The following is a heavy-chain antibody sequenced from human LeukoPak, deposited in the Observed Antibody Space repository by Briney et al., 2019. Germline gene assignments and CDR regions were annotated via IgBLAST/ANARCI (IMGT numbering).Heavy chain of an antibody. V-gene: IGHV3-23*01. J-gene: IGHJ4*02. CDR3: AKDGPHYDFWSGYPYSHFDY. D-gene: IGHD3-3*01. Sequence: PGGSLRLSCAASGFTFSSYAMSWVRQAPGKGLEWVSAISGSGGSTYYADSVKGRFTISRDNSKNTLYLQMNSLRAEDTAVYYCAKDGPHYDFWSGYPYSHFDYWGQGTLVTVSS. CDR1: GFTFSSYA. CDR2: ISGSGGST.